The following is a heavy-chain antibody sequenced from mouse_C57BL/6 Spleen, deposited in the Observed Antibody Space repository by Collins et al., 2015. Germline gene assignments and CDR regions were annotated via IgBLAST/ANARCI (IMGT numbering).Heavy chain of an antibody. J-gene: IGHJ4*01. Sequence: QVQLKQSGAELVRPGASVKLSCKASGYTFTDYYINWVKQRPGQGLEWIARIYPGSGNTYYNEKFKGKATLTAEKSSSTAYMQLSSLTSEDSAVYFCAREGIYYDYVYAMDYWGQGTSVTVSS. V-gene: IGHV1-76*01. CDR1: GYTFTDYY. CDR2: IYPGSGNT. CDR3: AREGIYYDYVYAMDY. D-gene: IGHD2-4*01.